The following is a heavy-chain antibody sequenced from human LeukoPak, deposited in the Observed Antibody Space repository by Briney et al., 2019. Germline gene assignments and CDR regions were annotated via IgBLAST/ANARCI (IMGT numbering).Heavy chain of an antibody. CDR2: INHSGST. CDR1: GGSFSGYY. V-gene: IGHV4-34*01. D-gene: IGHD1-26*01. CDR3: ARAVGATTSHFDY. J-gene: IGHJ4*02. Sequence: PSETLSLTCAVYGGSFSGYYWSWIRQPPGKGLEWIGEINHSGSTNYNPSLKSRVTISVDTSKNQFSLKLSSATAADTAVYYCARAVGATTSHFDYWGQGTLVTVSS.